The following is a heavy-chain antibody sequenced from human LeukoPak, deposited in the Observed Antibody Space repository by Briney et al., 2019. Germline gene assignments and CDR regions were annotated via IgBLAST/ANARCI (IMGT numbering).Heavy chain of an antibody. CDR1: GFTFRNYA. CDR3: ARASGDIVETATMGSY. CDR2: VSGSGGGT. V-gene: IGHV3-23*01. Sequence: GGSLRLSCAASGFTFRNYAMMWVRQAPGKGPEWVSTVSGSGGGTYYADSVKGRFTISRDNAKNSLYLQMNSLRAEDTAVYYCARASGDIVETATMGSYWGQGTLVTVSS. D-gene: IGHD5-18*01. J-gene: IGHJ4*02.